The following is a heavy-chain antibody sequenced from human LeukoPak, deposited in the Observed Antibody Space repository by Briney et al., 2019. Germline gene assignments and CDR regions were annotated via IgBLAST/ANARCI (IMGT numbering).Heavy chain of an antibody. J-gene: IGHJ4*02. D-gene: IGHD3-10*01. V-gene: IGHV3-23*01. CDR1: GFTFSSYS. CDR3: AKVFGRKRGGDY. CDR2: ISGTTGNT. Sequence: GGSLRLSCAASGFTFSSYSMNWVRQAPGKGLEWVSSISGTTGNTYYADSVKGRFTVSRDFSKNTLYLQMNSLRAEDTAVYFCAKVFGRKRGGDYWGQGTLVTVSA.